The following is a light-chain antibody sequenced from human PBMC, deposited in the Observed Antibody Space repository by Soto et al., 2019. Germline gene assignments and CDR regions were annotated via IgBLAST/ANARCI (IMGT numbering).Light chain of an antibody. CDR3: QQYYSYPIT. Sequence: AIRMTQSPSSFSASTGDRVTITCRASRGISSYLAWYQQKPGKAPKLLIYAASTLQSGVPSRFSVSGSGTDFTLTISCLQSEDFATYYCQQYYSYPITFGQGTRLEIK. V-gene: IGKV1-8*01. CDR2: AAS. CDR1: RGISSY. J-gene: IGKJ5*01.